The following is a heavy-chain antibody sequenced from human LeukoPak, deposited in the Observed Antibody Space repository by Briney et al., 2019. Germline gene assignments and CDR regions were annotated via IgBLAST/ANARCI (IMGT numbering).Heavy chain of an antibody. CDR2: ISYDGSNK. J-gene: IGHJ6*02. D-gene: IGHD3-9*01. CDR3: ARDPEVDVLRYFDWSSSFESYGMDV. Sequence: GGSLRLSCAASGFTFSSYAMHWVRQAPGKGLEWVAVISYDGSNKYYADSVKGRFTISRDNSKNTLYLQMNSLRAEDTAVYYCARDPEVDVLRYFDWSSSFESYGMDVWGQGTTVTVSS. CDR1: GFTFSSYA. V-gene: IGHV3-30-3*01.